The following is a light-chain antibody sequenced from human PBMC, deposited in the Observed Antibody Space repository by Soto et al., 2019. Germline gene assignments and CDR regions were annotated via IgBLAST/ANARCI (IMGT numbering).Light chain of an antibody. J-gene: IGLJ3*02. CDR1: TSNIGRNS. CDR3: AAWDDSLDGPWV. V-gene: IGLV1-44*01. Sequence: QSVLTQPPSASGTPGQRVTISCSGSTSNIGRNSVTWYQHLPGTAPKLLIHNDDQRPSGVPDRFSGSRSGTSGSLVISGLQSADECDYYCAAWDDSLDGPWVFGGGTKLTVL. CDR2: NDD.